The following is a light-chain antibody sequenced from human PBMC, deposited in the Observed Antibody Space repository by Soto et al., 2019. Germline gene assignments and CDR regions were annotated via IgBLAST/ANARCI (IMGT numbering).Light chain of an antibody. CDR1: QSISSY. CDR3: QQSYSTLWT. J-gene: IGKJ1*01. V-gene: IGKV1-39*01. CDR2: AAS. Sequence: DIQMTQSPSSLSASVGDRVTITCRASQSISSYLNWYQQKPGKAPKLLIYAASSLQSGVPSRFSGSGSVTDFTLTISSLQPEDFATYYCQQSYSTLWTFGQGTKVEI.